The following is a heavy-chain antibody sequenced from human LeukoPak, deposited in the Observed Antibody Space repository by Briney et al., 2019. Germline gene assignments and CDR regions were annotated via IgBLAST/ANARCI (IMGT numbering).Heavy chain of an antibody. V-gene: IGHV1-69*05. J-gene: IGHJ6*03. Sequence: SVKVSCKASGGTFSSYAISWVRQAPGQGLEWMGGIIPIFGTANYAQKFQGRVTITTDESTSTAYMELSSLRSEDTAVYYCARVPIGPDRIYYYYMDVWGKGTTVTVSS. CDR2: IIPIFGTA. CDR1: GGTFSSYA. D-gene: IGHD1-14*01. CDR3: ARVPIGPDRIYYYYMDV.